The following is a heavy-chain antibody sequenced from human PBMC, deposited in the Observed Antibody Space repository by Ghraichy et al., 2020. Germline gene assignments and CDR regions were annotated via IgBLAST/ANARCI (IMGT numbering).Heavy chain of an antibody. J-gene: IGHJ4*02. CDR3: ARADGDYYFDY. D-gene: IGHD4-17*01. CDR1: GGSISSYY. V-gene: IGHV4-59*01. CDR2: IYYSGST. Sequence: ESLNISCTVSGGSISSYYWSWIRQPPGKGLEWIGYIYYSGSTNYNPSLKSRVTISVDTSKNQFSLKLSSVTAADTAVYYCARADGDYYFDYWGQGTLVTVSS.